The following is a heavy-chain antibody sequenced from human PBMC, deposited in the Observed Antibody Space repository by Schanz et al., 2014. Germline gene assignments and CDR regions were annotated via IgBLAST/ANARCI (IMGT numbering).Heavy chain of an antibody. CDR2: IKEDGSEK. Sequence: VQLVESGGGVVQPGRSLRLSCAASGFMFSSYGMHWVRQAPGKGLEWVANIKEDGSEKDYVDSVKGRFTISRDNAKNSLYLQLNSLRAGDTAVYYCARLHSPYAFDIWGQGTMVTVSS. CDR1: GFMFSSYG. D-gene: IGHD2-15*01. CDR3: ARLHSPYAFDI. J-gene: IGHJ3*02. V-gene: IGHV3-7*01.